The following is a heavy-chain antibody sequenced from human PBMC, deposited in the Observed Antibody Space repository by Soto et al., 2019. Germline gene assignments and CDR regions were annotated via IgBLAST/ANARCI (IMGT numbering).Heavy chain of an antibody. V-gene: IGHV6-1*01. Sequence: SQTLSLTCAISVDSVSRNTAALNSIKSSPSRGLEWLGRTYYRSNWRHDYAVSVKSRITVNPDTSKYLFSLQLKSVTPDDTAAYYCARGVAGSGFDLWGQGTLVTVSS. D-gene: IGHD6-19*01. CDR2: TYYRSNWRH. CDR1: VDSVSRNTAA. CDR3: ARGVAGSGFDL. J-gene: IGHJ4*02.